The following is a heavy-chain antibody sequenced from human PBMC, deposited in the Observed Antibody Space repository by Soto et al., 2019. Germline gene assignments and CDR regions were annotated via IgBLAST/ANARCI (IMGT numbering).Heavy chain of an antibody. J-gene: IGHJ5*02. CDR1: GGAISSYY. CDR2: IYSSGNT. D-gene: IGHD3-3*01. V-gene: IGHV4-4*07. CDR3: ARGQRFSDWFDP. Sequence: PSETLSLTCTVSGGAISSYYWTWIRQPAGKGLEWIGRIYSSGNTKYNPSLKGRVTMSLDMSKNQFSLRLTSVTAADTAVYYCARGQRFSDWFDPWGQGTLVTVS.